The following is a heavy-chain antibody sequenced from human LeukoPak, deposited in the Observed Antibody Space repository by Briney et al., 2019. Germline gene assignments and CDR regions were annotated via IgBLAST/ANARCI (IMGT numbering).Heavy chain of an antibody. V-gene: IGHV3-30*02. J-gene: IGHJ4*02. D-gene: IGHD3-16*01. CDR1: GFTFSSYG. Sequence: GGSLRLSCAASGFTFSSYGMHWVRLAPGKGLEWVAFIRYDGSNKYYADSVKGRFTISRDNSKNTLYLQMNSLRAEDTAVYYCPTDQGGLGDYSGQGTLVTVSS. CDR3: PTDQGGLGDY. CDR2: IRYDGSNK.